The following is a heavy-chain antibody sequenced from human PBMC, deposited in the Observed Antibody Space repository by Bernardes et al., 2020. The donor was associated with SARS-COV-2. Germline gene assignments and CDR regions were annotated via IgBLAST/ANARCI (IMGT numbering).Heavy chain of an antibody. J-gene: IGHJ4*02. CDR3: ARGFDY. CDR1: AGSISAYY. V-gene: IGHV4-59*01. Sequence: SETLSLTCTVSAGSISAYYWSWFRQPPGKGLEWIGYLYYTGSTNYNPSLQSRVTISVDTSKNQFSLKLSSVTAADTAVYYCARGFDYWGQGILVTVSS. CDR2: LYYTGST.